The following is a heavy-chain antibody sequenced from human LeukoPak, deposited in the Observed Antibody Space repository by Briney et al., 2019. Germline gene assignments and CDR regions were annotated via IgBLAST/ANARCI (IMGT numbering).Heavy chain of an antibody. V-gene: IGHV4-34*01. CDR3: ARGPRYSGSYY. D-gene: IGHD1-26*01. Sequence: PSETLSLTCAVYGGSFSGYYWSWIRQPPGKGLEWIGEINHSGSTNYNPSLKSRVTISVDTSKNQFSLKLSSVTAADTAVYYCARGPRYSGSYYWGQGTLVTVSS. CDR1: GGSFSGYY. J-gene: IGHJ4*02. CDR2: INHSGST.